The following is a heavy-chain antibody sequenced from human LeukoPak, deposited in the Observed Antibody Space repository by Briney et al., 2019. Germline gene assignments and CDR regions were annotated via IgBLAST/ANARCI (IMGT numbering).Heavy chain of an antibody. CDR3: AKDIVGAIIY. CDR1: GFTFSSYA. J-gene: IGHJ4*02. D-gene: IGHD1-26*01. CDR2: ISSNGGST. Sequence: GGSLRLSCAASGFTFSSYAMHWVRQAPGKGLEYVSAISSNGGSTYYANSVKGRFTISRDNSKNTLYLQMGSLRAEDTAVYYCAKDIVGAIIYWGQGTLVTVSS. V-gene: IGHV3-64*01.